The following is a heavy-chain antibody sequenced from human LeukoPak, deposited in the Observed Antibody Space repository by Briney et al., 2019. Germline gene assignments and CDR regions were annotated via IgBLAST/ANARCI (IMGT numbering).Heavy chain of an antibody. Sequence: GGSLRLSCAASGFTFSSYGMHWVRQAPGKGLEWVAVISYDGSNKYYADSVKGRFTISRDNSKNTLYLQMNSLRAEDTAVYYCAKGGTAMDWTFFDYFDYWGQGTLVTVSS. V-gene: IGHV3-30*18. J-gene: IGHJ4*02. CDR3: AKGGTAMDWTFFDYFDY. CDR1: GFTFSSYG. D-gene: IGHD5-18*01. CDR2: ISYDGSNK.